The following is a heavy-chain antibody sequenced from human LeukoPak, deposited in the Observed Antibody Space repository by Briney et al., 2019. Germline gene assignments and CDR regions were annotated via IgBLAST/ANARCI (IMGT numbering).Heavy chain of an antibody. CDR3: ARLGVPAAGTYNWFDP. J-gene: IGHJ5*02. V-gene: IGHV3-48*02. CDR1: GFTFGTYS. Sequence: PGGSLRLSCAASGFTFGTYSMNWVRQAPGKGLEWVSYISSSSNTKYYADSVKGRFTISRDNAKNSLYLQMNSLRDEDTAVYYCARLGVPAAGTYNWFDPWGQGTLVTVSS. CDR2: ISSSSNTK. D-gene: IGHD6-13*01.